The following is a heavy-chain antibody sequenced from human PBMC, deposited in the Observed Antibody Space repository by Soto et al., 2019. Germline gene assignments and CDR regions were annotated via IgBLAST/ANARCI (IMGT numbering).Heavy chain of an antibody. D-gene: IGHD3-22*01. CDR1: GFTFSSYA. J-gene: IGHJ4*02. CDR3: ASRPYYYDSSGPAGVDY. CDR2: ISGSGGST. Sequence: EVQLLESGGGLVQPGGSLRLSCAASGFTFSSYAMSWVRQAPGKGLEWVSAISGSGGSTYYADSVKGRFTISRDNSKNTLYLQMNSLRAEDTAVYYCASRPYYYDSSGPAGVDYWGQGTLVTVSS. V-gene: IGHV3-23*01.